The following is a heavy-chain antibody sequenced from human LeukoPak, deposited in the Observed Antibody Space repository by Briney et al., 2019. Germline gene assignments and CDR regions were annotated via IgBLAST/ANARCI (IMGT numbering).Heavy chain of an antibody. CDR2: IVVGSGNT. J-gene: IGHJ4*02. CDR3: AADHYYDYVWGSLNY. D-gene: IGHD3-16*01. Sequence: SVKVSCKASGFTFTSSAMQWVRQARGQRLEWIGWIVVGSGNTNYAQKFQERVTITRDMSTSTAYMELSSLRSEDTAVYYCAADHYYDYVWGSLNYWGQGTLVTVSS. CDR1: GFTFTSSA. V-gene: IGHV1-58*02.